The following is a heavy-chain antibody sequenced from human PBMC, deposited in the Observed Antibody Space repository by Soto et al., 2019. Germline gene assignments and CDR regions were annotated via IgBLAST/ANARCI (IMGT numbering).Heavy chain of an antibody. V-gene: IGHV5-10-1*01. CDR2: IDPTDSYT. J-gene: IGHJ3*02. CDR3: ARRGEGKSGAFDI. D-gene: IGHD3-10*01. CDR1: GYTFTNYW. Sequence: GESLKISCKASGYTFTNYWISWVRQMPGKGLEWMGRIDPTDSYTNYSPSFQGHVTISVDKSGTTAYLQWSSLKASDTAIYYCARRGEGKSGAFDIWGQGTTVT.